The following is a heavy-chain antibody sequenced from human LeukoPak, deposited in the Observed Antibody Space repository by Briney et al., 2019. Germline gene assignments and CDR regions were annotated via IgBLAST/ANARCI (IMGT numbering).Heavy chain of an antibody. J-gene: IGHJ4*02. V-gene: IGHV6-1*01. CDR2: TYYRSKRYN. D-gene: IGHD2-15*01. Sequence: SQTLSLTCAISGDSVSSNSAAWNWIRQSPSRGLEWLGRTYYRSKRYNDYAVSVKSRITINPDTSKNQFSLQLNSVTPEDTAVYYCARTHIIGYCSGGSCYGLDYWGQGTLVTVSS. CDR3: ARTHIIGYCSGGSCYGLDY. CDR1: GDSVSSNSAA.